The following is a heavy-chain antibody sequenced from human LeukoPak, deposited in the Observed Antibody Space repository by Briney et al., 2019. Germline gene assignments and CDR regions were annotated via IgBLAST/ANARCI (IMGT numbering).Heavy chain of an antibody. CDR2: ISSSGSTI. CDR3: ARAEYSSSWYGVNWFDP. CDR1: GFTFSIYE. Sequence: GGSLRLSCAASGFTFSIYEMNWVRQAPGEGLEWVSYISSSGSTIYYADSVKGRFTISRDNAKNSLYLQMNSLRAEDTAVYYCARAEYSSSWYGVNWFDPWGQGTLVTVSS. V-gene: IGHV3-48*03. J-gene: IGHJ5*02. D-gene: IGHD6-13*01.